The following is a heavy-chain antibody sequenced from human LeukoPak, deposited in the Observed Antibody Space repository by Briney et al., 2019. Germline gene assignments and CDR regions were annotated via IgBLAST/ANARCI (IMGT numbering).Heavy chain of an antibody. Sequence: SVKVSCKASGGTFSSYAISWVRQAPGQGLEWMGGIIPIFGTANYAQKFQGRVTITADKSTSTAYMELSSLRSEDTAVYHCARGRMDYYFYMDVWGKGTTVTISS. CDR1: GGTFSSYA. V-gene: IGHV1-69*06. D-gene: IGHD1-14*01. J-gene: IGHJ6*03. CDR2: IIPIFGTA. CDR3: ARGRMDYYFYMDV.